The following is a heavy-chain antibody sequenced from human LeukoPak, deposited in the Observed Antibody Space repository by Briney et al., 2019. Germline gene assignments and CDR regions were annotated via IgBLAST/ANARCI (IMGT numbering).Heavy chain of an antibody. CDR1: GFIFSSEA. V-gene: IGHV3-23*01. CDR3: AKDPSRPAYYYYGMDV. Sequence: GGSLRLSCAASGFIFSSEAMSWVRQAPGKGLEWVSAISASGGSTYYADSVKGRFTISRDNSKNTLYLQMNSLRAEDTAVYYCAKDPSRPAYYYYGMDVWGQGTTVTVSS. CDR2: ISASGGST. J-gene: IGHJ6*02.